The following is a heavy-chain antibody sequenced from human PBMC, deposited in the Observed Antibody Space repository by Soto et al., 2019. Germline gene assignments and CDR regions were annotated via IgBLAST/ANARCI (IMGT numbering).Heavy chain of an antibody. CDR3: ARDREYSGYPPYYYMDV. V-gene: IGHV3-33*01. D-gene: IGHD5-12*01. J-gene: IGHJ6*03. CDR1: GFTFSSYG. Sequence: QVQLVESGGGVVQPGRSLRLSCAASGFTFSSYGMHWVRQAPGKGLEWVAVIWYDGSNKYYADSVKGRFTISRDNSKNTLYLQMNRLRAEDTAVYYCARDREYSGYPPYYYMDVWGKGTTVTVSS. CDR2: IWYDGSNK.